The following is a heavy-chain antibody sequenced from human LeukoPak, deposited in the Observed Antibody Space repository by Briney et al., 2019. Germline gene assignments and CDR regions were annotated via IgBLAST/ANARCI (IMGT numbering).Heavy chain of an antibody. D-gene: IGHD4-17*01. CDR3: AKATTPDYGDYGGWFDH. CDR2: ISWYRCSI. CDR1: GFTFDDFA. Sequence: PGGSLRLSCAASGFTFDDFAMHWVRQAPGKGLEWVSGISWYRCSIGYADSEKARFNISRDNAKISLYLHMNSQSGEYVALYYCAKATTPDYGDYGGWFDHWGQGTLVTVSS. J-gene: IGHJ5*02. V-gene: IGHV3-9*03.